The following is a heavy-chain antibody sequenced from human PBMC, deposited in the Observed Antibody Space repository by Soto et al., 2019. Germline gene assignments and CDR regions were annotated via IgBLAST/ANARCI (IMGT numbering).Heavy chain of an antibody. CDR2: IKSDGSYT. CDR3: APGDSGYLRTGY. V-gene: IGHV3-74*01. Sequence: GGSLRLSCAASGFTFSNYWMHWVRQAPGKGPVWVSRIKSDGSYTNYADSVKGRFTISRDNAESTLYLQMNSLRAEDTAVYFCAPGDSGYLRTGYGGQGTLVTVSS. J-gene: IGHJ4*02. D-gene: IGHD5-12*01. CDR1: GFTFSNYW.